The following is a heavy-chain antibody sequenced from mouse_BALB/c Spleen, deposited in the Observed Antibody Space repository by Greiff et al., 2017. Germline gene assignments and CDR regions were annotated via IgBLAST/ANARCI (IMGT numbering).Heavy chain of an antibody. CDR2: INSNGGST. J-gene: IGHJ4*01. V-gene: IGHV5-6-3*01. CDR1: GFTFSSYG. CDR3: ARDLLYAMDY. Sequence: EVKLMESGGGLVQPGGSLKLSCAASGFTFSSYGMSWVRQTPDKRLELVATINSNGGSTYYPDSVKGRFTISRDNAKNTLYLQMSSLKSEDTAMYYCARDLLYAMDYWGQGTSVTVSS.